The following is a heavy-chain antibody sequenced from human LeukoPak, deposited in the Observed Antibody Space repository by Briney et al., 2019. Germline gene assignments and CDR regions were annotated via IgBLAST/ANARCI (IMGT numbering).Heavy chain of an antibody. J-gene: IGHJ3*02. CDR1: GFTFSSYA. CDR2: ISSNGGST. Sequence: GRSLRLSCAASGFTFSSYAMHWVRQAPGKGLEYVSAISSNGGSTYYANSVKGRFTNSRDNSKNTLYLQMGSLRAEDMAVYYCGRGRWEGGGRPIDIWGQGTMVTVSS. V-gene: IGHV3-64*01. D-gene: IGHD1-26*01. CDR3: GRGRWEGGGRPIDI.